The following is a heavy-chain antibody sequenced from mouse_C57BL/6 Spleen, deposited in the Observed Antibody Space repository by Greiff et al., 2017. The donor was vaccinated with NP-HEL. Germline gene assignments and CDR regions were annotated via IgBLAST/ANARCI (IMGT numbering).Heavy chain of an antibody. CDR2: ISYSGST. Sequence: EVQRVESGPGMVKPSQSLSLTCTVTGYSITSGYDWHWIRHFPGNKLEWMGYISYSGSTNYNPSLKSRISITHDTSKNHFFLKLNSVTTEDTATYYCARDRAGYGFAYWGQGTLVTVSA. D-gene: IGHD2-10*02. CDR1: GYSITSGYD. CDR3: ARDRAGYGFAY. J-gene: IGHJ3*01. V-gene: IGHV3-1*01.